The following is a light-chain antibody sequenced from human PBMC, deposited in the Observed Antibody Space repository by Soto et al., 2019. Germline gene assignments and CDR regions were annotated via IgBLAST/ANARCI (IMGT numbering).Light chain of an antibody. CDR2: GAS. CDR3: QQYNNWPGWT. J-gene: IGKJ1*01. CDR1: QRVSSN. V-gene: IGKV3-15*01. Sequence: EIVMTQSPATLSVSPGERATLSCRASQRVSSNLAWYQQKPGQAPRLLIYGASTRATGIPARFSGSGSGTEFPLTISSLQSEDFAVYSCQQYNNWPGWTFGQGTKVEIK.